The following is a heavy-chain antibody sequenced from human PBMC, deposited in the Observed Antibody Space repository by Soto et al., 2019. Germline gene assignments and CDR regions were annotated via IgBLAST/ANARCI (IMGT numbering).Heavy chain of an antibody. CDR3: ARGYDFWSGYYYPYGMDV. Sequence: QVQLVESGGGVVQPGRSLRLSCAASGFTFSSYAMHWVRQAPGKGLEWVAVISYDGSNKNYADSVKGRFTISRDNSKNTLYLQMNSLRAEDTAVYYCARGYDFWSGYYYPYGMDVWVQGTTVTVSS. J-gene: IGHJ6*02. V-gene: IGHV3-30-3*01. CDR2: ISYDGSNK. D-gene: IGHD3-3*01. CDR1: GFTFSSYA.